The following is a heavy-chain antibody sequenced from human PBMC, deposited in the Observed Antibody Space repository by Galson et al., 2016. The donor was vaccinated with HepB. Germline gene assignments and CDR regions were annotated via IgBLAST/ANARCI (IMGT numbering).Heavy chain of an antibody. CDR3: ARWAYCGGNCYPNYLDS. CDR1: GGSISGYY. J-gene: IGHJ4*02. CDR2: IYYTGSS. V-gene: IGHV4-59*01. D-gene: IGHD2-21*02. Sequence: ETLSLTCGVSGGSISGYYWSWIRQPPGKGLEWVGYIYYTGSSTYKPSLKSRVTFSVDTSKNQVSLKLRSVTAADTALYYCARWAYCGGNCYPNYLDSWGQGTLVTVSS.